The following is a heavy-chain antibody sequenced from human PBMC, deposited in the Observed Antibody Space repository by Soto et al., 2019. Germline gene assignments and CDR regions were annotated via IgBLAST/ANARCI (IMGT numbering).Heavy chain of an antibody. CDR1: GFTFSSYA. CDR2: ISYDGSNK. Sequence: QVQLVESGGGVVQPGRSLRLSCAASGFTFSSYAMHWVRQAPGKGLEWVAVISYDGSNKYYADSVKGRFTISRDNSKNTLYLQMNSLRAEDTAVYYCAREGSYCSGGSCYPDAFDIWGQGTMVTVSS. J-gene: IGHJ3*02. CDR3: AREGSYCSGGSCYPDAFDI. V-gene: IGHV3-30-3*01. D-gene: IGHD2-15*01.